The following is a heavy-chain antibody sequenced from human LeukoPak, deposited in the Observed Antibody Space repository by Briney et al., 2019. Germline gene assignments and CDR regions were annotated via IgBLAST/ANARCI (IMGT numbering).Heavy chain of an antibody. V-gene: IGHV3-9*01. CDR3: AKDNRRHYTSGPNPDSLH. Sequence: GGSLRLSCGASGFTFHEKYAMHWVRQAPGKGLEWVSGISWNSGSIDYADSVKGRFTISRDNAKNSLYLQMNSLRVEDTAFYYCAKDNRRHYTSGPNPDSLHWGQGALVTVSS. CDR1: GFTFHEKYA. J-gene: IGHJ4*02. D-gene: IGHD6-19*01. CDR2: ISWNSGSI.